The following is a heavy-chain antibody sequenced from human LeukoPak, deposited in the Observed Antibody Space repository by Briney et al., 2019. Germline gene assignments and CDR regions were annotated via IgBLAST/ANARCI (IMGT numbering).Heavy chain of an antibody. CDR2: TNSNSGGT. CDR1: GYTFTGYY. CDR3: ARSGGKDFDY. D-gene: IGHD2-15*01. V-gene: IGHV1-2*06. J-gene: IGHJ4*02. Sequence: ASVKVSCKASGYTFTGYYMHWVRQAPGQGLEWMGRTNSNSGGTNYAQKFQGRVTMTRDTSISTAYMELSRLRSDDTAVYYCARSGGKDFDYWGQGTLVTVSS.